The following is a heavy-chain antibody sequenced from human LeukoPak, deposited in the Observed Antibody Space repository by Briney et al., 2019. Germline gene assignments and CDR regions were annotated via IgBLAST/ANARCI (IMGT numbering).Heavy chain of an antibody. CDR1: SGSIRSYY. V-gene: IGHV4-59*12. Sequence: SETLSLTCTVSSGSIRSYYWSWTRQPPGKGLEWIGYIYGSGSTNFNPSLKSRVTMSVDTSKNQISLKLSFVTAADTAMYYCARSTMVNTATGWFDPWGQGTLVTVSS. D-gene: IGHD4/OR15-4a*01. CDR2: IYGSGST. CDR3: ARSTMVNTATGWFDP. J-gene: IGHJ5*02.